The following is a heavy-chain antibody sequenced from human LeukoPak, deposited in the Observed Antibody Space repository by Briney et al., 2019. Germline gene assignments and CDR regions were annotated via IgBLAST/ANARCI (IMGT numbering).Heavy chain of an antibody. CDR1: GLTFSSYG. Sequence: PGRSLRLSCAASGLTFSSYGMHWVRQAPGKGLEWVAVISYDGSNKYYADSVKGRFTISRDNSKNTLYLQMNSLRAEDTAVYYCAKDFGSSSGYWDDAFDIWGQGTMVTVSS. V-gene: IGHV3-30*18. CDR2: ISYDGSNK. J-gene: IGHJ3*02. CDR3: AKDFGSSSGYWDDAFDI. D-gene: IGHD3-22*01.